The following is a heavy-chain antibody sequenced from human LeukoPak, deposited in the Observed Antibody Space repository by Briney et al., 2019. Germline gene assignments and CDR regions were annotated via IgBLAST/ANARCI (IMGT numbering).Heavy chain of an antibody. CDR3: ATLDLPPSTAAVAS. CDR2: FVLEDGER. D-gene: IGHD6-13*01. V-gene: IGHV1-24*01. Sequence: ASVKVSCKVTGYSLSVLSMHWVRQGPGKGLEWMGGFVLEDGERIYAQKFRGRVRVTEDTSTDTAYMELSSLRSEDTAVYYCATLDLPPSTAAVASWGQGTLVTVSS. J-gene: IGHJ5*01. CDR1: GYSLSVLS.